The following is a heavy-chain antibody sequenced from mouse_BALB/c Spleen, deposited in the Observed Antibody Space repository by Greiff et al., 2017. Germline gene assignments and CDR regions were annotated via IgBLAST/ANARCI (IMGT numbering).Heavy chain of an antibody. D-gene: IGHD1-1*01. CDR2: IWGDGST. CDR1: GFSLTGYG. V-gene: IGHV2-6-7*01. J-gene: IGHJ1*01. Sequence: QVQLKESGPGLVAPSQSLSITCTVSGFSLTGYGVNWVRQPPGKGLEWLGMIWGDGSTDYNSALKSRLSISKDNSKSQVFLKMNSLQTDDTARYYCARDRGYYYGSSLNWYCDVWGAGTTVTVSS. CDR3: ARDRGYYYGSSLNWYCDV.